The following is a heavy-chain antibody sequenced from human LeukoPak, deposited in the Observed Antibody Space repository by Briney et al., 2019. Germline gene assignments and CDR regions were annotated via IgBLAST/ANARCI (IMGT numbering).Heavy chain of an antibody. CDR1: GFTFSDYY. V-gene: IGHV3-11*01. J-gene: IGHJ6*02. Sequence: GGSLRLSCAASGFTFSDYYMSWIRQAPGKGLEWVSYISSSGSTVYYADSVKGRFTIARDNAKNPLYLQMNSLRAEDTAVYYCVRDYSNPYYYYGLDVWGQGTTVTVSS. CDR2: ISSSGSTV. CDR3: VRDYSNPYYYYGLDV. D-gene: IGHD4-11*01.